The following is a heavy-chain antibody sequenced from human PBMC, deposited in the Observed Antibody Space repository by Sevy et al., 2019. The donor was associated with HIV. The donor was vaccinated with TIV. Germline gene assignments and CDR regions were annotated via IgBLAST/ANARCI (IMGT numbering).Heavy chain of an antibody. J-gene: IGHJ4*02. Sequence: SESLSLTCSVSGDSLSSADFYWSWVRQPPGNGLEWIGYFLYSDNLYYNPSLKSRLTISFDTSKNQFSLRLTSVTAADSAVYYRARSQNVDSAPFDYWGQGTPVTVSS. CDR1: GDSLSSADFY. D-gene: IGHD5-18*01. V-gene: IGHV4-30-4*01. CDR3: ARSQNVDSAPFDY. CDR2: FLYSDNL.